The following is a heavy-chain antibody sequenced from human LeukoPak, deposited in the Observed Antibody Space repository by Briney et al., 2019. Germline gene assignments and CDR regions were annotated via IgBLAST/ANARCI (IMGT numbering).Heavy chain of an antibody. CDR3: AKDRVPGGY. D-gene: IGHD1-1*01. J-gene: IGHJ1*01. Sequence: PSETLSLTCTVSGGSMSGSYWSWTRQPPGKGLEWIGSIHYTGSTNYNPSLKSRLTISLDTSKNQFSVKLNSVTAADMAVYYCAKDRVPGGYWGQGTLVTVSS. CDR1: GGSMSGSY. V-gene: IGHV4-59*01. CDR2: IHYTGST.